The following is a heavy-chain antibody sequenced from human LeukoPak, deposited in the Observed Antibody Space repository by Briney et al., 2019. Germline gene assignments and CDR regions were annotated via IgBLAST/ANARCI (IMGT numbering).Heavy chain of an antibody. CDR3: AREGAAAEDVNWFDP. V-gene: IGHV1-2*02. CDR2: MNPNSGNT. J-gene: IGHJ5*02. D-gene: IGHD6-25*01. CDR1: GYTFTGYY. Sequence: ASVKVSCRVSGYTFTGYYMHWVRQAPGQGLEWMGWMNPNSGNTHYAQNFQDRVTMTRDTSIGTAYMELNSLRSDDTAVYYCAREGAAAEDVNWFDPWGQGTLVTVSS.